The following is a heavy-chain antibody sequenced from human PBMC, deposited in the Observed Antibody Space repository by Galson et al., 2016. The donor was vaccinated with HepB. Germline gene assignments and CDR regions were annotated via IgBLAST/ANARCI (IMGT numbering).Heavy chain of an antibody. J-gene: IGHJ4*02. CDR3: ASGYDFDVGSY. CDR2: VSSGGDYI. CDR1: FSRYN. D-gene: IGHD5-12*01. V-gene: IGHV3-21*06. Sequence: FSRYNMTWVRLAPGKGLEWVSSVSSGGDYIDYADSVKGRFTISRDNAKNSLYLQMNSLRAEDTAVYYCASGYDFDVGSYWGPGTLVTVSS.